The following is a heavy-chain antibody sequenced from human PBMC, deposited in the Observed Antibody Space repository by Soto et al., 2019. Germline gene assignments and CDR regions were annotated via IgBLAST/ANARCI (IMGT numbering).Heavy chain of an antibody. J-gene: IGHJ4*02. CDR3: ARDSSMAKGTGNFDY. V-gene: IGHV4-31*03. CDR1: GGPISSDSYY. CDR2: IYYSGTT. Sequence: QVQLQESGPGLVKPSQTLSLTCTVSGGPISSDSYYWSWIRQHPGKGLEWIGYIYYSGTTYDNPSLMSRVTISVDTSKNQFSLKLSSVTAADTAVYYCARDSSMAKGTGNFDYWGQGTLVTVSS. D-gene: IGHD3-10*01.